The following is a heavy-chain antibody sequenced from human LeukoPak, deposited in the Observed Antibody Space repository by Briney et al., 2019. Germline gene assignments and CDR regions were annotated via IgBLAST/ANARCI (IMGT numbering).Heavy chain of an antibody. CDR3: ARQSVGATTSFDY. CDR1: GYRFTSHW. D-gene: IGHD1-26*01. CDR2: MYPGDSDT. V-gene: IGHV5-51*01. J-gene: IGHJ4*02. Sequence: GESLQISCQGSGYRFTSHWIGWVRQLPGKGLEWMGIMYPGDSDTRYSPSFQGQVTIPADKSISTAYLQWSSLKASDTAMYYCARQSVGATTSFDYWGQGTLVTVSS.